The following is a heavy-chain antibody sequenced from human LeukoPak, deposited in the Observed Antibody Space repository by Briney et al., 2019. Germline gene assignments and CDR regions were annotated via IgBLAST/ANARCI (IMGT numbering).Heavy chain of an antibody. CDR3: AGTFFYDSSGYPYAFDI. CDR2: IYTSGST. CDR1: GGSISSYY. D-gene: IGHD3-22*01. V-gene: IGHV4-4*09. J-gene: IGHJ3*02. Sequence: SETLSLTCTVYGGSISSYYWSWIRQPPGKGLEWTGCIYTSGSTNYNPSLKSRLTISLDTSKNQFSLKLSSVTAADTAVYYCAGTFFYDSSGYPYAFDIWGQGTMVTVSS.